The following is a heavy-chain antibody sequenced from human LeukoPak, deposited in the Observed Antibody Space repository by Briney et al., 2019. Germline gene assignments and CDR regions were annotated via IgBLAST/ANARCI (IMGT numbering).Heavy chain of an antibody. Sequence: GGSLRLSCAASGFTFSSYGMHWVRQAPGKGLEWVAVISYDGSNKYYADSVKGRFTISRDNSKNTLYLQMNSLRAEDTAVYYCAKGGYCSTTSCYFDYWGQGTLVTVSS. CDR3: AKGGYCSTTSCYFDY. CDR1: GFTFSSYG. J-gene: IGHJ4*02. D-gene: IGHD2-2*01. CDR2: ISYDGSNK. V-gene: IGHV3-30*18.